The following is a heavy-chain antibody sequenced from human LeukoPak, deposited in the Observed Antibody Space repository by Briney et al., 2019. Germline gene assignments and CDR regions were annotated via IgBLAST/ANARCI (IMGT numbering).Heavy chain of an antibody. D-gene: IGHD5-18*01. V-gene: IGHV4-39*07. CDR1: GGSISSSSYY. CDR2: IYYSGST. J-gene: IGHJ5*02. CDR3: ARGRRGGYSYGYIPNWFDP. Sequence: SETLSLTCTVSGGSISSSSYYWGWIRQPPGKGLEWIGSIYYSGSTYYNPSLKSRVTISVDTSKNQFSLKLSSVTAADTAVYYCARGRRGGYSYGYIPNWFDPWGQGTLVTVSS.